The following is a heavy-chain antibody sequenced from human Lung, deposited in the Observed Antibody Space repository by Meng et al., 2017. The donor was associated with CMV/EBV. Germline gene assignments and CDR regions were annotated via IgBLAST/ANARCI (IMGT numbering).Heavy chain of an antibody. D-gene: IGHD6-6*01. J-gene: IGHJ3*02. V-gene: IGHV4-61*01. Sequence: SETLSLTCIVSGGSVNSGSYYWTWIRQPPGKGLEWIGYIHHTGNTNYNPSLKGRVTISLDTSKNQLSLKMNSATAIDTAVYYCATDRVIAPRAFNIWGQGTMVTVSS. CDR2: IHHTGNT. CDR3: ATDRVIAPRAFNI. CDR1: GGSVNSGSYY.